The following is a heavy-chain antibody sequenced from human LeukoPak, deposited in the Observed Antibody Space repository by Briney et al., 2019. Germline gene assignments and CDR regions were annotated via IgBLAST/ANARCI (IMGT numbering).Heavy chain of an antibody. CDR2: ISYDGSNK. CDR1: GFTFSSYG. CDR3: AKDQLWFWVIFFYGMDV. Sequence: GGSLRLSCAASGFTFSSYGMHWVRQAPGKGLEWVAVISYDGSNKYYADSVKGRFTISRDNSKNTLYLQMNSLRAEDTAVYYCAKDQLWFWVIFFYGMDVWGQGTTVTVSS. V-gene: IGHV3-30*18. D-gene: IGHD3-10*01. J-gene: IGHJ6*02.